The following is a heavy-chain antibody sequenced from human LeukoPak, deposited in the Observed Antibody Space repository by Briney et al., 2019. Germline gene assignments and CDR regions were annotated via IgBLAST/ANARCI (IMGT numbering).Heavy chain of an antibody. Sequence: ASVKVSCKASGYTFTSYGISWVRQAPGQGLEWMGWISAYNGNTNYAQKLQGRVTTTTDTSTSTAYMELRSLRSDDTAVYYCARDPLNYDFWSGPRFYFDLWGRGTLVTVSS. CDR2: ISAYNGNT. CDR1: GYTFTSYG. V-gene: IGHV1-18*01. J-gene: IGHJ2*01. D-gene: IGHD3-3*01. CDR3: ARDPLNYDFWSGPRFYFDL.